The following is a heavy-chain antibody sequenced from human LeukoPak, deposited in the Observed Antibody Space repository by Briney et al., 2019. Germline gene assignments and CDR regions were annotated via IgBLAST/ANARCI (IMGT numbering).Heavy chain of an antibody. CDR1: GFTVGTNS. D-gene: IGHD2-21*01. CDR3: ASAREYCGSAECYEYFQH. CDR2: IYSGGST. V-gene: IGHV3-53*01. Sequence: PAGSLRLSCAASGFTVGTNSMSWVRQSPGKGLEWVSVIYSGGSTYYADSVNGRVTTSTDNSRNTLFLQMNSLRAEDTALYYCASAREYCGSAECYEYFQHWGQGKLASVSS. J-gene: IGHJ1*01.